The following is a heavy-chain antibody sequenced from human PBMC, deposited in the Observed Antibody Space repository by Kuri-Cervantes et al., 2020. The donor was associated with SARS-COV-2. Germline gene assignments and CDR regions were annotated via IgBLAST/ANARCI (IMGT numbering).Heavy chain of an antibody. CDR3: AKAFDSSGYYQFYNAFDI. CDR1: GFTFSSYS. Sequence: GESLKISCAASGFTFSSYSMNWVRQAPGKGLEWVAFIRYDGSNKYYADSVKGRFTISRDNSKNTLYLQMNSLRAEDTAVYYCAKAFDSSGYYQFYNAFDIWGQGTMVTVSS. V-gene: IGHV3-30*02. D-gene: IGHD3-22*01. J-gene: IGHJ3*02. CDR2: IRYDGSNK.